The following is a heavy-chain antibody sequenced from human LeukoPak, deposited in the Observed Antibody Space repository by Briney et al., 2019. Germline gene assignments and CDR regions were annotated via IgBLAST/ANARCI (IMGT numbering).Heavy chain of an antibody. J-gene: IGHJ4*02. CDR2: IKSKTDGGTT. CDR1: GFTFSNAW. CDR3: TTDLEYYYDSSQVDY. Sequence: GGSLRLSCAASGFTFSNAWMSWVRQAPGKGLEWVGRIKSKTDGGTTDYAAPVKGRFTISRDDSKNTLYLQMNSLKTEDTAVYYCTTDLEYYYDSSQVDYWDQGTLVTVSS. D-gene: IGHD3-22*01. V-gene: IGHV3-15*01.